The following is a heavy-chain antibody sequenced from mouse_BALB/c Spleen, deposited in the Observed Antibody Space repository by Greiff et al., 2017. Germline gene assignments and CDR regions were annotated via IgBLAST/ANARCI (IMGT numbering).Heavy chain of an antibody. CDR3: ARDLLTGTRGYFDV. CDR1: GFTFSDYY. V-gene: IGHV5-4*02. CDR2: ISDGGSYT. J-gene: IGHJ1*01. D-gene: IGHD4-1*01. Sequence: EVHLVESGGGLVKPGGSLKLSCAASGFTFSDYYMYWVRQTPEKRLEWVATISDGGSYTYYPDSVKGRFTISRDNAKNNLYLQMSSLKSEDTAMYYCARDLLTGTRGYFDVWGAGTTVTVSS.